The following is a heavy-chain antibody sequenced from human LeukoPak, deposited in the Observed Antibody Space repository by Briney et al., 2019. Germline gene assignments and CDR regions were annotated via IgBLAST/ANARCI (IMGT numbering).Heavy chain of an antibody. V-gene: IGHV3-9*03. Sequence: GGSLRLSCAASGFTFDDYAMHWVRQARGKGLEWVSGISWNSGSIGYADSVKGRFTISRDNAKNSLYLQMNSLRAEDMALYYCAKDRFSFLQPGAFDYWGQGTLVTVSS. CDR3: AKDRFSFLQPGAFDY. D-gene: IGHD3-3*01. J-gene: IGHJ4*02. CDR2: ISWNSGSI. CDR1: GFTFDDYA.